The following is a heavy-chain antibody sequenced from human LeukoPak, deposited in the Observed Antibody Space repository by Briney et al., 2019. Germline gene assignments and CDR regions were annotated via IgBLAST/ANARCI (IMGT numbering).Heavy chain of an antibody. CDR2: INPNSGGT. CDR1: GYTFTGYY. CDR3: AREGWDGYDSLSFDY. D-gene: IGHD5-12*01. Sequence: GASVKVSCKASGYTFTGYYMPWVRQAPGQGLEWMGWINPNSGGTNYAQKFQGRVTMTGDTSISTAYMELSRLRSDDTAVYYCAREGWDGYDSLSFDYWGQGTLVTVSS. J-gene: IGHJ4*02. V-gene: IGHV1-2*02.